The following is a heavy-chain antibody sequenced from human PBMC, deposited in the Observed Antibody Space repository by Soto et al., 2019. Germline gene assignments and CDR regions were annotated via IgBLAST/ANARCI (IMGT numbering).Heavy chain of an antibody. V-gene: IGHV4-4*02. CDR2: IYHSGST. CDR3: ARVSHGDYRYGWGVDY. D-gene: IGHD4-17*01. CDR1: GGSISSSNW. Sequence: QVQLQESGPGLVKPSGTLSLTCAVSGGSISSSNWWSWVRQPPGKGLEWIGEIYHSGSTNYNPSLKSRVTISVDTSKNQFSLKLSSVTAADTAVYYCARVSHGDYRYGWGVDYWGQGTLVTVSS. J-gene: IGHJ4*02.